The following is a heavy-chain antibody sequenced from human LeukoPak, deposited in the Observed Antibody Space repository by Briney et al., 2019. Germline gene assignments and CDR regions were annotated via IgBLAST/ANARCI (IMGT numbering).Heavy chain of an antibody. D-gene: IGHD4-23*01. CDR1: GFTFSSYS. CDR3: ARDLEGYGGHAFDI. CDR2: ISSSSSYI. J-gene: IGHJ3*02. Sequence: PGGSLRLSCAASGFTFSSYSMNWVRQAPGKGLEWVSSISSSSSYIYYADSVKGRFTISRDNAKNSLYLQMNSLRAEDTAVYYCARDLEGYGGHAFDIWGQGTMVTVSS. V-gene: IGHV3-21*01.